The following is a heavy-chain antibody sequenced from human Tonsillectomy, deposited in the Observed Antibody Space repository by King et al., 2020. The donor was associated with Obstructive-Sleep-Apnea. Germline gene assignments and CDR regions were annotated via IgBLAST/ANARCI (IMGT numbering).Heavy chain of an antibody. Sequence: QLVQSGGGVVQPGRSLRLSCAASGFTFSSYGMHWVRQAPGKGLEWVAVIWYDGSNKYYGDSVKGRFTISRDNSKNTLYLQMNSLRAEDTAVYYCARGDGYNHDAFDIWGQGKMVTVSS. CDR1: GFTFSSYG. D-gene: IGHD5-24*01. CDR2: IWYDGSNK. CDR3: ARGDGYNHDAFDI. J-gene: IGHJ3*02. V-gene: IGHV3-33*01.